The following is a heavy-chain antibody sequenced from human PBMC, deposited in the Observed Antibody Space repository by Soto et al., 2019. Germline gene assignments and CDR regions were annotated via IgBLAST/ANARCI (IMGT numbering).Heavy chain of an antibody. Sequence: QVQLVQSGAEVTKPGASVKVSCKASGYMFSTYMITWVRQAPGQGLEWMGWISAYNGNTYYAQKGQGRVTMTADTSTSTAYMELRSLRSDDTAVYYCARGAVALGYWGQGTLVTVSS. D-gene: IGHD6-19*01. J-gene: IGHJ4*02. CDR2: ISAYNGNT. V-gene: IGHV1-18*01. CDR1: GYMFSTYM. CDR3: ARGAVALGY.